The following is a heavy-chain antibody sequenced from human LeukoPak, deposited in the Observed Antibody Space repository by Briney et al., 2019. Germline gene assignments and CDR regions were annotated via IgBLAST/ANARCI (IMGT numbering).Heavy chain of an antibody. CDR1: GFTVSSNY. D-gene: IGHD4-23*01. J-gene: IGHJ4*02. CDR2: IYSGGST. CDR3: ARDGTFYDGNEN. Sequence: GGSLRLSCAASGFTVSSNYMSWVRQAPGKGLEWVSVIYSGGSTYYADSVKGRFTISRDNSKNTLYLQMNSLRAEDTAVYYCARDGTFYDGNENWGQGTLVTVSS. V-gene: IGHV3-53*01.